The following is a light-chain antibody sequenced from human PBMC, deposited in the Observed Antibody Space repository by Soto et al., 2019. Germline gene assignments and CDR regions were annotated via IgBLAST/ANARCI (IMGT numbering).Light chain of an antibody. CDR2: EVS. CDR3: SSYTSSSTLYV. CDR1: SSDVGGYNY. Sequence: QSALTQPASVSGSPGQSITISCTGTSSDVGGYNYVSWYQQHPGKAPKLMIYEVSNRPSGVSNRFSGSKSGNTASLTISGLQAEDEADHYCSSYTSSSTLYVFGTGTKLTVL. V-gene: IGLV2-14*01. J-gene: IGLJ1*01.